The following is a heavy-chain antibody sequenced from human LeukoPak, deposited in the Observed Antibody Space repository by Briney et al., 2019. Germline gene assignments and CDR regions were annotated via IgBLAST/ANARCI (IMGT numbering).Heavy chain of an antibody. J-gene: IGHJ4*02. CDR2: CYTNRST. CDR3: ARLTTGCYFDY. V-gene: IGHV4-61*02. D-gene: IGHD1-1*01. Sequence: PSETLPLTCRVSVYPISIRRYYWSPSPRPAGKGLEWILRCYTNRSTNSNPSLKSRVTISVDMSKMQSALKVISVTAADTAVYYCARLTTGCYFDYWGQGTLVTVSS. CDR1: VYPISIRRYY.